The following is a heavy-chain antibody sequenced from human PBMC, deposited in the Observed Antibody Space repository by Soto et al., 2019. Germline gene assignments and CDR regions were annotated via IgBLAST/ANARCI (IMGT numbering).Heavy chain of an antibody. CDR2: ISGSGGST. CDR3: AKDLPRGYSVSWYYFDY. D-gene: IGHD5-12*01. J-gene: IGHJ4*02. V-gene: IGHV3-23*01. Sequence: EVQLLESGGGVVQPGGSLRLSCAASGFTFSSYAMSWVRQAPGKGLEWVSAISGSGGSTYYADSVKGRFTISRDNSKNTLYLQMNRLRAEDTAVYYCAKDLPRGYSVSWYYFDYWGQGTLVTVSS. CDR1: GFTFSSYA.